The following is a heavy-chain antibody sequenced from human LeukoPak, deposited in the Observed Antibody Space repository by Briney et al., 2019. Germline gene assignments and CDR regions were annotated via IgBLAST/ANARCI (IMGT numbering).Heavy chain of an antibody. J-gene: IGHJ3*02. CDR1: GGTFSSYA. CDR2: IIPILGIA. D-gene: IGHD3-22*01. V-gene: IGHV1-69*04. CDR3: ARHPLYYYDSLSTFDI. Sequence: SVKVSCKASGGTFSSYAISWVRQAPGQGLEWMGRIIPILGIANYAQKFQGRVTITADKSTSTAYMELSSLRSEDTAVYYCARHPLYYYDSLSTFDIWGQGTMVTVSA.